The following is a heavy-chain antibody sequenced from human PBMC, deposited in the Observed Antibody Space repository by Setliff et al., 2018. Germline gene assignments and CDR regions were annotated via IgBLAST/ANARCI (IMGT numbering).Heavy chain of an antibody. D-gene: IGHD3-9*01. J-gene: IGHJ4*02. CDR1: GFTFTNAW. CDR2: IKSKPDGGTT. V-gene: IGHV3-15*01. CDR3: TTYYDTLTGYHWIDH. Sequence: PGGSLRLSCAASGFTFTNAWMSWVRQAPGKGLEWVGRIKSKPDGGTTDYAAPVKGRFAISRDDSKNTLYLQMDSLKTEDTAVYYCTTYYDTLTGYHWIDHWGQGTLVTVSS.